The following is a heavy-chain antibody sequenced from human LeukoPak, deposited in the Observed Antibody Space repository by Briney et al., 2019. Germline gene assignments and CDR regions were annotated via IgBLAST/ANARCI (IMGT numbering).Heavy chain of an antibody. CDR2: ISGSGGST. D-gene: IGHD3-22*01. J-gene: IGHJ4*02. Sequence: GGSLRLSCAASGFTFSSYAMSWVRQAPGKGLEWVSAISGSGGSTYYADSVKGRFTVSRDNSKNTLYLQMYSLRAEDTAVYYCAKYSYYDSSRRDYWGQGTLVTVSS. V-gene: IGHV3-23*01. CDR3: AKYSYYDSSRRDY. CDR1: GFTFSSYA.